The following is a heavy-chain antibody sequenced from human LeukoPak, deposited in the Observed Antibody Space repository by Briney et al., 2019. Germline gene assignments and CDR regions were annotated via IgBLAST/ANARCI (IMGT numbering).Heavy chain of an antibody. CDR2: ISGSGGST. V-gene: IGHV3-23*01. CDR3: AKDAGYSSGWYPDRGYYFDY. Sequence: GGPLRLSCAASGFTFTNYAMIWVRQAPGKGLEWVSAISGSGGSTYYADSVKGRFTISRDNSKNTLFLQVNSLRAEDTAVYYCAKDAGYSSGWYPDRGYYFDYWGQGTLVTVSS. J-gene: IGHJ4*02. D-gene: IGHD6-19*01. CDR1: GFTFTNYA.